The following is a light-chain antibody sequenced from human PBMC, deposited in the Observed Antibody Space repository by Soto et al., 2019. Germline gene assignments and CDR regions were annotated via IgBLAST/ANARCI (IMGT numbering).Light chain of an antibody. J-gene: IGKJ5*01. CDR1: QSVSSH. CDR3: QQYKNWPL. Sequence: IVMTQSPATLSVSPGERVTLSCTTSQSVSSHVAWYQQKPGQAPRLLLYGASTRATGIPARFSGSGGGTDFTLTISSVQSEDFAVYYCQQYKNWPLFGQGTRLDI. CDR2: GAS. V-gene: IGKV3-15*01.